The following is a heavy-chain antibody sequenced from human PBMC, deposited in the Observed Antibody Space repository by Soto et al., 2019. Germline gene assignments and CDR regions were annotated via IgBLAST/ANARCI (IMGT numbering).Heavy chain of an antibody. D-gene: IGHD1-1*01. CDR3: ARDPGNDEAMDY. J-gene: IGHJ4*02. CDR2: IWHDGKNK. Sequence: GGSLRLSCAASGFTFSGFGMHWVRQAPGKGLEWVAVIWHDGKNKYYADSAKGRFTISRDNSKNTLYLQMNSLRAEDTAVYYCARDPGNDEAMDYWGQGTLVTVSS. CDR1: GFTFSGFG. V-gene: IGHV3-33*01.